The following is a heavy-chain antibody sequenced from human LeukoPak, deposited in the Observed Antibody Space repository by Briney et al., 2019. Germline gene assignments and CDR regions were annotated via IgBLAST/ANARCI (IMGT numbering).Heavy chain of an antibody. CDR3: AKDLGGTDY. Sequence: RSLRLSCAASGFPFSSYGMHWVRRPQSKWLEGVAVISYDGSNKYYADSVKGRFTISRDNSKNTLYLQMNSLRAEDTAVYYCAKDLGGTDYWGQGTLVTVSS. CDR1: GFPFSSYG. CDR2: ISYDGSNK. V-gene: IGHV3-30*18. J-gene: IGHJ4*02. D-gene: IGHD3-16*01.